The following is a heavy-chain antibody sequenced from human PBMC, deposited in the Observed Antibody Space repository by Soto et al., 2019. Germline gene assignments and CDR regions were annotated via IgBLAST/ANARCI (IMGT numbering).Heavy chain of an antibody. D-gene: IGHD3-3*02. J-gene: IGHJ6*02. Sequence: NPGGPLRLSCVTSGFTFSRNTMNWVRQAPGKGLEWVASITSSGSYVYYADSVKGRFSASRDNAKNLLSLQMDSLRPDDTAIYFCVKDEGIEAMDVWGQGTTVTVS. CDR2: ITSSGSYV. CDR1: GFTFSRNT. CDR3: VKDEGIEAMDV. V-gene: IGHV3-21*01.